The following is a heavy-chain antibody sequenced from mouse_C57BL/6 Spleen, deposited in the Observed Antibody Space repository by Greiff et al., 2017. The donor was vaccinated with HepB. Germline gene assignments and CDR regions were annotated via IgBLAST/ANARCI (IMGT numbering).Heavy chain of an antibody. J-gene: IGHJ2*01. CDR2: INPNNGGT. CDR1: GYTFTDYY. V-gene: IGHV1-26*01. CDR3: ARLGTTVVAEDY. Sequence: VQLQQSGPELVKPGASVKISCKASGYTFTDYYMNWVKQSHGKSLEWIGDINPNNGGTSYNQKFKGKATLTVDKSSSTAYMELRSLTSEDSAVYYCARLGTTVVAEDYWGQGTTLTVSS. D-gene: IGHD1-1*01.